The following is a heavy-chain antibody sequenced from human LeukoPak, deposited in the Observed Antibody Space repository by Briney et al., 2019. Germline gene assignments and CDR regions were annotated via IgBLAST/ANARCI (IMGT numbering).Heavy chain of an antibody. CDR3: VRGVVVVAAGLRSLKIWFDT. J-gene: IGHJ5*02. CDR1: GYTFSNYE. Sequence: ASVKVSCKASGYTFSNYEINWVRQATGQGLEWMGWMNPNSDNTGYAQKFQGRVTMTRNTSISTAYMELSSLTSEDTAVYYCVRGVVVVAAGLRSLKIWFDTWGQGTLVTVSP. CDR2: MNPNSDNT. D-gene: IGHD2-15*01. V-gene: IGHV1-8*01.